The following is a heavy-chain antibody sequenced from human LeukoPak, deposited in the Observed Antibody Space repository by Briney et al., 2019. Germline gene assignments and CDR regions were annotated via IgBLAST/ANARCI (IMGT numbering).Heavy chain of an antibody. CDR1: GFTFNSYN. J-gene: IGHJ6*02. Sequence: GSLRLSCAASGFTFNSYNMNWVRQAPGKGLEWVSSISSDTNYIYYADSVKGRFTISRDNTKNSLYLQMNSLRAEDTAVYFCARGPLRVRVDVWGQGTTVTVSS. CDR2: ISSDTNYI. CDR3: ARGPLRVRVDV. V-gene: IGHV3-21*01. D-gene: IGHD1-1*01.